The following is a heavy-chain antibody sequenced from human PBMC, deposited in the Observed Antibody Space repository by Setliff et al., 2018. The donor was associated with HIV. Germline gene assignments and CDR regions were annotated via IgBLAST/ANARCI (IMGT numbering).Heavy chain of an antibody. Sequence: ASVKVSCKASGYTFTDYYMHWVRQAPGQGLEWMGWINPKSGGTNSALKFQGRVTMTRDTSISTAYMELSRLRSDDTAVYYCARGGLQDYCDSSGYNDYYYYMDVWGKGTTVTVSS. CDR3: ARGGLQDYCDSSGYNDYYYYMDV. CDR2: INPKSGGT. J-gene: IGHJ6*03. V-gene: IGHV1-2*02. CDR1: GYTFTDYY. D-gene: IGHD3-22*01.